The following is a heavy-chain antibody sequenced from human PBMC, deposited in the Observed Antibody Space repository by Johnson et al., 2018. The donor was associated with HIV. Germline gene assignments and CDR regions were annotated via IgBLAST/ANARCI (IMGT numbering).Heavy chain of an antibody. J-gene: IGHJ3*02. CDR1: GFTFSDYY. V-gene: IGHV3-11*04. Sequence: QVQLVESGGGLVKPGGSLRLSCAAPGFTFSDYYMSWIRQAPGKGLEWVSYISSSGSTIYYADSVKGRFTISRDNAKNSLYLQMNSLRAEDTAVYYCAKWNDSSGYIRGLDAFDIWGQGTMVTVSS. D-gene: IGHD3-22*01. CDR3: AKWNDSSGYIRGLDAFDI. CDR2: ISSSGSTI.